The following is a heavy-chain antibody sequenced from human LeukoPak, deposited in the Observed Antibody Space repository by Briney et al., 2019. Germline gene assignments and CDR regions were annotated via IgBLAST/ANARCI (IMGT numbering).Heavy chain of an antibody. CDR3: ARGPLKNYDFWSGYSNYYYYGMDD. D-gene: IGHD3-3*01. Sequence: SETLSLTCTVSGGSISSYYWSWIRQPPGKGLEWIGYIYYSGSTNYNPSLKSRVTISVDTSKNQFSLKLSSVTAADTAVYYCARGPLKNYDFWSGYSNYYYYGMDDWGQGTTVTVS. CDR1: GGSISSYY. CDR2: IYYSGST. V-gene: IGHV4-59*01. J-gene: IGHJ6*02.